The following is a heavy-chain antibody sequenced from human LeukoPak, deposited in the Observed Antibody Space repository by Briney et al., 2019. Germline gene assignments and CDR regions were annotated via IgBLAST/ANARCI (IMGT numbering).Heavy chain of an antibody. J-gene: IGHJ4*02. CDR3: ARDQVPFGETLLSYFDY. Sequence: PSETLSLTCTVSGGSVSSGSYYWSWIRQPPGKGLEWIGYIYYSGSTNYNPSLKSRVTISVDTSKNQFSLKLSSVTAADTAVCYCARDQVPFGETLLSYFDYWGQGTLVTVSS. D-gene: IGHD3-10*01. CDR2: IYYSGST. V-gene: IGHV4-61*01. CDR1: GGSVSSGSYY.